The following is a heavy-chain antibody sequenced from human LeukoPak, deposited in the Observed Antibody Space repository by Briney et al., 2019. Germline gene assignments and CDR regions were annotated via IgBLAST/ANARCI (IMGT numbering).Heavy chain of an antibody. CDR1: DDSITMYY. D-gene: IGHD3-22*01. CDR2: VDHTGST. Sequence: SETLSLTCSVSDDSITMYYWTWIRQPPRKGLEWIGYVDHTGSTNFNPSLNGRVSISRDTTKNLFSLRLRSVTAADTAVYYCARDSDSSGYRFARAVDYWGQGTLVTVSS. CDR3: ARDSDSSGYRFARAVDY. V-gene: IGHV4-4*08. J-gene: IGHJ4*02.